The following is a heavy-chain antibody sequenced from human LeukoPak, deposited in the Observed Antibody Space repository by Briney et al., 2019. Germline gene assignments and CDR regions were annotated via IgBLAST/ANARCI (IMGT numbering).Heavy chain of an antibody. Sequence: PGGSLRLSCAASGFTFGTFGMHWVRQAPGKGLDWVAVIWYDGSNEYYADSVKGRFTISRDNSKNTLYLQMNSLRAEDTAVYYCARVSSALPRYYYTMDVWGQGTTVTVSS. D-gene: IGHD6-6*01. V-gene: IGHV3-33*01. CDR1: GFTFGTFG. J-gene: IGHJ6*02. CDR2: IWYDGSNE. CDR3: ARVSSALPRYYYTMDV.